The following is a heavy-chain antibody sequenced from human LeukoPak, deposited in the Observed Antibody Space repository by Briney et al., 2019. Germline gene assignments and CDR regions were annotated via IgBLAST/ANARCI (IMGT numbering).Heavy chain of an antibody. CDR3: AKDLSGPMVRGVIFPY. CDR2: ISGSGGST. CDR1: GFTFSSYA. J-gene: IGHJ4*02. Sequence: PGGSLRLSCAASGFTFSSYAMSWVRQAPGKGLEWVSAISGSGGSTYYADSVKGRFTISRDNSKNTLYLQMNSLRAEDTAVYYCAKDLSGPMVRGVIFPYWGQGTLVTVSS. V-gene: IGHV3-23*01. D-gene: IGHD3-10*01.